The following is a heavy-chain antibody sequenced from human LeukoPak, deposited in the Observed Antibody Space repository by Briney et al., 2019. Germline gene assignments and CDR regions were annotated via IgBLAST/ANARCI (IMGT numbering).Heavy chain of an antibody. Sequence: PSQTLSLTCTVSGGSISSGGYYWSWIRQPPGKGLEWIGYIYHSGSTYYNPSLKSRVTISVDRSKNQFSLKLSSVTAADTAVYYCARGFNDFWSGPWYFDYWGQGTLVTVSS. J-gene: IGHJ4*02. V-gene: IGHV4-30-2*01. D-gene: IGHD3-3*01. CDR3: ARGFNDFWSGPWYFDY. CDR2: IYHSGST. CDR1: GGSISSGGYY.